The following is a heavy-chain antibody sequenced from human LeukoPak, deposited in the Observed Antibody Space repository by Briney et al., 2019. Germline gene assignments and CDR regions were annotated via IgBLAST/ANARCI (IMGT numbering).Heavy chain of an antibody. D-gene: IGHD4-17*01. J-gene: IGHJ4*02. CDR2: ISTSSSYI. V-gene: IGHV3-21*01. CDR1: GITLSNYR. Sequence: PGGSLRLSCAASGITLSNYRMDWVRQAPGKGLEWVSSISTSSSYIYYADSVKGRFTIPRDNAKNSLYLQMNSLRAEDTAIYYCARDNGDYDFYYWGQGTLVTVSS. CDR3: ARDNGDYDFYY.